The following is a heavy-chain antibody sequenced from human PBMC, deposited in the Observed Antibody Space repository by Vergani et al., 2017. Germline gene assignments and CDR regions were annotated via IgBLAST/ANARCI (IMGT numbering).Heavy chain of an antibody. CDR1: GYTFTGYY. CDR3: ARVRRSGLVVVPAALGYFDY. Sequence: QVQLVQSGAEVKKPGASVKVSCKASGYTFTGYYMHWVRQAPGQGLEWMGRINPNSGGTNYAQKFQGRVTMTRDTSIISAYMELSRLRSDDTAVYYCARVRRSGLVVVPAALGYFDYWGQGTLVTVSS. J-gene: IGHJ4*02. CDR2: INPNSGGT. D-gene: IGHD2-2*01. V-gene: IGHV1-2*06.